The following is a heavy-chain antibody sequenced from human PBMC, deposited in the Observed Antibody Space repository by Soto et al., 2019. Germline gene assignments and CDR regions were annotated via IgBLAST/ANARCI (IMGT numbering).Heavy chain of an antibody. J-gene: IGHJ6*02. CDR2: ISYDGSNK. D-gene: IGHD6-6*01. CDR1: GFTFSSYG. CDR3: AKDRSVAARGPFYEYYYYGMDV. V-gene: IGHV3-30*18. Sequence: GGSLRLSCAASGFTFSSYGMHWVRQAPGKGLEWVAVISYDGSNKYYADSVKGRFTISRDNSKNTLYLQMNSLRAEDTAVYYCAKDRSVAARGPFYEYYYYGMDVWGQGTTVTVSS.